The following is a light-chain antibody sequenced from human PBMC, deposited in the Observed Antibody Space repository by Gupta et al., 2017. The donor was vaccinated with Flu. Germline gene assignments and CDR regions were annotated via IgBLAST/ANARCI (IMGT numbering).Light chain of an antibody. Sequence: ERATLSCRASHSVSTNLAWYQQRPGQPPSLLIYDASTRAADVSARFSGSGSGTEFTLTISSLQSADFAVYYCQQYQGWPRTFGQGTQVEVK. J-gene: IGKJ1*01. CDR1: HSVSTN. V-gene: IGKV3-15*01. CDR2: DAS. CDR3: QQYQGWPRT.